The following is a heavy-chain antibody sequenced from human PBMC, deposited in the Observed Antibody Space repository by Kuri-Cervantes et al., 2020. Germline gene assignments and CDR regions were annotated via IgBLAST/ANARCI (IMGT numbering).Heavy chain of an antibody. J-gene: IGHJ4*02. Sequence: GESLKISCAASGFNFSSYDMHWVRQAPGKGLEWVAVIWYDGSNKYYADSVKGRFTFSRDSSKNTLYLQMDSLRAEDTAVYYCARAPKAEYWGQGTLVTVSS. CDR3: ARAPKAEY. D-gene: IGHD6-25*01. CDR1: GFNFSSYD. V-gene: IGHV3-33*01. CDR2: IWYDGSNK.